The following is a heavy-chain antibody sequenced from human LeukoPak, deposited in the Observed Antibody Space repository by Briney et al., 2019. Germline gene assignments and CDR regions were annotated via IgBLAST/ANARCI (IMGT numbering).Heavy chain of an antibody. V-gene: IGHV3-30*02. CDR1: GFTSSSYG. Sequence: GGSLRLSCAASGFTSSSYGMHWVRQAPGKGLEWVAFIRYDGSNKYYADSVKGRFTISRDNSKNTLYLQMNSLRAEDTAVYYCAKDYGHCSSTSCYGRGIDYWGQGTLVTVSS. CDR3: AKDYGHCSSTSCYGRGIDY. CDR2: IRYDGSNK. D-gene: IGHD2-2*01. J-gene: IGHJ4*02.